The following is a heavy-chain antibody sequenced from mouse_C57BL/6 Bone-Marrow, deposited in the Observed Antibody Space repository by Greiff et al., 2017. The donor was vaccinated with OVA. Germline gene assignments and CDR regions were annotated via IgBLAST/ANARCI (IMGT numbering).Heavy chain of an antibody. J-gene: IGHJ3*01. CDR3: ARRLYDGYYPAWFAY. CDR1: GYTFTDYN. Sequence: EVKLQQSGPELVKPGASVKIPCKASGYTFTDYNMDWVKQSHGKSLEWIGDINPNNGGTIYNQKFKGKATLTVDKSSSTAYMELRSLTSEDTAVYYCARRLYDGYYPAWFAYWGQGTLVTVSA. D-gene: IGHD2-3*01. CDR2: INPNNGGT. V-gene: IGHV1-18*01.